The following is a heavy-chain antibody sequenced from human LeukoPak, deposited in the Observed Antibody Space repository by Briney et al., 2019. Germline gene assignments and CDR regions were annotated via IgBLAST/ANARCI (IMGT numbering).Heavy chain of an antibody. D-gene: IGHD6-13*01. V-gene: IGHV1-69*06. CDR1: GGTFSSYA. Sequence: ASVEVSCKASGGTFSSYAISWVRQAPGQGLEWMGGIIPIFGTANYAQKFQGRVTITADKSTSTAYMELRSLRSDDTAVYYCARSDSSSWYHYYYYMDVWGKGTTVTISS. J-gene: IGHJ6*03. CDR2: IIPIFGTA. CDR3: ARSDSSSWYHYYYYMDV.